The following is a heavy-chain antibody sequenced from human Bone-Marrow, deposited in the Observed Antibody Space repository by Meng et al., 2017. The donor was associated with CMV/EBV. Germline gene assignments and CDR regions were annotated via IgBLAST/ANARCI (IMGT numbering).Heavy chain of an antibody. CDR1: GGSISSSSYY. D-gene: IGHD4-11*01. V-gene: IGHV4-39*07. Sequence: SETLSLTCTVSGGSISSSSYYWGWIRQPPGKGLEWIGSIYYSGSTYYNPSLKSRVTISVDTSKNQFSLKLSSVTAADTAVYYCARGGYSNYYFDYWGQGTLVTVS. CDR3: ARGGYSNYYFDY. J-gene: IGHJ4*02. CDR2: IYYSGST.